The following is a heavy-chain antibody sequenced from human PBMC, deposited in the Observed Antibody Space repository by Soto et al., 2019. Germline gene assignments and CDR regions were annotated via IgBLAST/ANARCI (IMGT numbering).Heavy chain of an antibody. V-gene: IGHV3-33*01. CDR2: IWYDGSNK. CDR3: ARDSQYCSGGSCYSGYFQH. CDR1: GFTFSSYG. D-gene: IGHD2-15*01. J-gene: IGHJ1*01. Sequence: QVQLVESGGGVVQPGRSLRLSCAASGFTFSSYGMHWVRQAPGKGLEWVAVIWYDGSNKYYADSVKGRFTISRDNSKNTLYLQMNSLRAEDTAVYYCARDSQYCSGGSCYSGYFQHWGLGTLVTVSS.